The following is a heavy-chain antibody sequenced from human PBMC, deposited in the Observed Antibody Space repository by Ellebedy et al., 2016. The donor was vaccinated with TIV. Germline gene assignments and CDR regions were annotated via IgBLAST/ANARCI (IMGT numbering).Heavy chain of an antibody. J-gene: IGHJ4*02. CDR2: IGTGGNT. CDR1: GFTFTTYA. V-gene: IGHV3-23*01. Sequence: GESLKISCAASGFTFTTYAMHWVRQAPGKGLEWVSGIGTGGNTFYADSVRGRFTISRDNSKNTLYLQMNSLRAEDTAIYYCARGKSGTYIHHAFDSWGQGTLVTVSS. D-gene: IGHD1-14*01. CDR3: ARGKSGTYIHHAFDS.